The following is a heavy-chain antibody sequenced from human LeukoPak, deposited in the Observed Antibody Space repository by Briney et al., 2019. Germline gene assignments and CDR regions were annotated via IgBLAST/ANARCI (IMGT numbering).Heavy chain of an antibody. CDR2: ISSSSSYI. V-gene: IGHV3-21*01. CDR1: GFTFSSYS. J-gene: IGHJ4*02. Sequence: PGGSLRLSCAASGFTFSSYSMNWVRQAPGKGLEWVSSISSSSSYIYYADSVKGRFTTSRDNAKNSLYLQMNSLRAEDTAVYYCARGDHYGDYFDYWGQGTLVTVSS. D-gene: IGHD4-17*01. CDR3: ARGDHYGDYFDY.